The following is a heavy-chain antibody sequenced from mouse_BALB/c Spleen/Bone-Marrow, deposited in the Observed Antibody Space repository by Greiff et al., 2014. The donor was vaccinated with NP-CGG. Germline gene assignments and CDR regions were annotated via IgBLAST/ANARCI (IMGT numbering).Heavy chain of an antibody. V-gene: IGHV1S130*01. CDR2: IHPNSGNT. CDR3: AGSYRFWYFDV. CDR1: GYTFTSSW. D-gene: IGHD2-14*01. Sequence: QVQLKQSGSVLVRPGASVKLSCKASGYTFTSSWMHWAKQRPGQGLEWIGDIHPNSGNTNYNEKFRGKATLTVDTSSNTAYVALSSLTSEDSAVYYCAGSYRFWYFDVWGAGTTVTVSS. J-gene: IGHJ1*01.